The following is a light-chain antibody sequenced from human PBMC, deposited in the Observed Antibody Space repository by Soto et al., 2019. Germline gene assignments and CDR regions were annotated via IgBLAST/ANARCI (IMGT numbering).Light chain of an antibody. CDR2: AAS. J-gene: IGKJ1*01. CDR3: QQSYSTLRT. CDR1: QSISSY. Sequence: DIQMTQSPSSLSAYVGDRVTITCRAGQSISSYLNWYQQKPGKAPKLLIYAASSLQSGVPSRFSGSGSGTDFTLTIRSLQPEDFATYYCQQSYSTLRTFGQGTKVEIK. V-gene: IGKV1-39*01.